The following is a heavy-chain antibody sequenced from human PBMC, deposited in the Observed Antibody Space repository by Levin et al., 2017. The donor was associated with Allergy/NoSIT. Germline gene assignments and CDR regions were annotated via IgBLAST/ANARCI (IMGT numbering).Heavy chain of an antibody. V-gene: IGHV3-73*01. J-gene: IGHJ3*02. Sequence: GGSLRLSCAASGFTFSGSAMHWVRQASGKGLEWVGRIRSKANSYATAYAASVKGRFTFSRDDSKNTAYLQMNSLKTEDTAVYYCTSPYGDDAFDIWGQGTMVTVSS. D-gene: IGHD3-10*01. CDR1: GFTFSGSA. CDR3: TSPYGDDAFDI. CDR2: IRSKANSYAT.